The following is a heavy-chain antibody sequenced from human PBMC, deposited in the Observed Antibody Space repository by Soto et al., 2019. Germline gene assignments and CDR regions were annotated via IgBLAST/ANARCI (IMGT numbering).Heavy chain of an antibody. CDR1: GFSFSTYG. J-gene: IGHJ6*02. Sequence: SLRLSCATSGFSFSTYGMHWVRRAPGKGLEWVAVIWSDGSGRYYGDSVKGRFSISRGSSRNTVFLQMSSLKVEDTAVYYCARGGSRAIGYQHYHGMDVWGQGTTVTVSS. CDR2: IWSDGSGR. CDR3: ARGGSRAIGYQHYHGMDV. V-gene: IGHV3-33*01. D-gene: IGHD3-16*01.